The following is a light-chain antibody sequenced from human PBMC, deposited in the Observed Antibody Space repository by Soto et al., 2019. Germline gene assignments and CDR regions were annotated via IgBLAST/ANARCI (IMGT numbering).Light chain of an antibody. Sequence: SYVLTQPPSVAVAPGQTARITCGGTDIGSDSVHWYQQKPGQAPVLVVYDDSDRPSGIPERFSGSNSGNTAALTITRVEAGDEADYFCHVWDSTSDHPVFGGGTQLTVL. CDR2: DDS. CDR3: HVWDSTSDHPV. J-gene: IGLJ2*01. CDR1: DIGSDS. V-gene: IGLV3-21*02.